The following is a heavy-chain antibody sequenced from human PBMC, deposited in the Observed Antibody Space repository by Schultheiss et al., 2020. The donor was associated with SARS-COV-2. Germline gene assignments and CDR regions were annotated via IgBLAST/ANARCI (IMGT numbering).Heavy chain of an antibody. V-gene: IGHV3-23*01. CDR1: GFTFSNAW. D-gene: IGHD1-26*01. CDR3: AKDEVVGATTADY. J-gene: IGHJ4*02. Sequence: GGSLRLSCAASGFTFSNAWMSWVRQAPGKGLECVSIIGATTDNTYYADSVKGRFTISRDNSKNTLYLQMNSLRAEDTAVYYCAKDEVVGATTADYWGQGTLVTVSS. CDR2: IGATTDNT.